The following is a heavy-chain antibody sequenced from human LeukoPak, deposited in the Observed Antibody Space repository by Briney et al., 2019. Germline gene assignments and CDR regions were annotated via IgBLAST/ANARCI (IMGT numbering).Heavy chain of an antibody. D-gene: IGHD3-10*01. CDR3: GKGGDYHCLGSHRHAFHM. V-gene: IGHV3-23*01. J-gene: IGHJ3*02. CDR1: GFTFSSYA. CDR2: ICGSGGST. Sequence: GGSLRLSCAASGFTFSSYAMSWVRQAPGKGVEWVSAICGSGGSTYYADSVKGRFTLSRDNSKKTLYLQMNSLRHESTGLYLFGKGGDYHCLGSHRHAFHMGGQGTIVTVS.